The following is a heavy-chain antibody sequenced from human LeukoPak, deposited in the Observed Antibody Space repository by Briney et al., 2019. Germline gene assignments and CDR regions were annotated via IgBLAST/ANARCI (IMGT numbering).Heavy chain of an antibody. CDR2: IYHGGST. V-gene: IGHV4-39*07. J-gene: IGHJ2*01. CDR1: GDSISTSDFY. Sequence: SETLSLTCTVSGDSISTSDFYWGWIRQPPGKGLEWIGSIYHGGSTYYNPSLKSRVTISADTSKNQFSLRLSSVSAADTAVYYCARRAGDYWYFDLWGRGTLVTVSS. CDR3: ARRAGDYWYFDL.